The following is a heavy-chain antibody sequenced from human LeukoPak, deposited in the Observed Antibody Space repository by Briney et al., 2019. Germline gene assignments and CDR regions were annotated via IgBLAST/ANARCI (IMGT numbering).Heavy chain of an antibody. CDR1: GYSIGSGYY. CDR3: AGLAAAGVWTYFDY. Sequence: SETLSLTCTVSGYSIGSGYYWGWIRQPPGKGLEWIGSIYHSGSTYYNPSLKSRVTISVDRSKNQFSLKLSSVTAADTAVYYCAGLAAAGVWTYFDYWGQGTLVTVSS. J-gene: IGHJ4*02. CDR2: IYHSGST. D-gene: IGHD6-13*01. V-gene: IGHV4-38-2*02.